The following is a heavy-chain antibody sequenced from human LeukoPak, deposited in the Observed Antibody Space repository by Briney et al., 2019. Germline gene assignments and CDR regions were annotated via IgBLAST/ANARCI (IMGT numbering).Heavy chain of an antibody. CDR2: IYYSGST. Sequence: SETLSLTCTGSGGSISSYYWSWIRQPPGKGLEWIGYIYYSGSTNYNPSLKSRVTISVDTSKNQFSLKLSSVTAADTAVYYCARGYDSSGQQGVWGQGTLVTVSS. CDR3: ARGYDSSGQQGV. J-gene: IGHJ4*02. D-gene: IGHD3-22*01. V-gene: IGHV4-59*01. CDR1: GGSISSYY.